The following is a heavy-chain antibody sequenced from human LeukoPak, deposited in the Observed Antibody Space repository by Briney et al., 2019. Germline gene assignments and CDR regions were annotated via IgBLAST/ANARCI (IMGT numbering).Heavy chain of an antibody. CDR3: ARGANSQLEVFEY. J-gene: IGHJ4*02. CDR2: VYSSGTT. CDR1: GGSVGSGSYY. V-gene: IGHV4-39*01. Sequence: PSETLSLTCTVSGGSVGSGSYYWGWIRQPPGKGLEWIGSVYSSGTTYYNPPLYSRVIVSVETSKNQFSLRLSSLTAGDTAVYYCARGANSQLEVFEYWGLGTLVTVSS. D-gene: IGHD1-1*01.